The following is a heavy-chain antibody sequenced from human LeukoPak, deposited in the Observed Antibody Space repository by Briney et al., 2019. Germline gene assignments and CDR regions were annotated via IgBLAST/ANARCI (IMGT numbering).Heavy chain of an antibody. V-gene: IGHV3-21*01. J-gene: IGHJ4*02. CDR1: GFTFSRYS. Sequence: PGGSLRLSCAASGFTFSRYSVNWVRQAPGKGLEWVSCITGGSDYIFYADSVRGRFTISRDNAKNSLYLQMNSLRAEDTAAYYCAKFKGHYGDSEYYFDYWGQGTLVTVSS. CDR3: AKFKGHYGDSEYYFDY. CDR2: ITGGSDYI. D-gene: IGHD3-10*01.